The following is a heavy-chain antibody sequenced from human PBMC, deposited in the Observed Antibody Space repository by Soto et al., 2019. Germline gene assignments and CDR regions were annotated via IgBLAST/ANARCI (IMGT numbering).Heavy chain of an antibody. Sequence: ASVKVSCKASGYTFTSYAMHWVRQAPGQRLEWMGWINAGNGNTKYSQKFQGRVTITRDTSASTAYMELSSLRSEDTAVYYCARSCSSTSCYRNYYYYYMDVWGKGTTVTVSS. J-gene: IGHJ6*03. CDR1: GYTFTSYA. D-gene: IGHD2-2*01. V-gene: IGHV1-3*01. CDR3: ARSCSSTSCYRNYYYYYMDV. CDR2: INAGNGNT.